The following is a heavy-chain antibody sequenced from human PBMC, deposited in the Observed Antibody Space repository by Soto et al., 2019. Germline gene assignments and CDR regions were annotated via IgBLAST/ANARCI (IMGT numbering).Heavy chain of an antibody. CDR1: GLSISSDIYY. CDR3: AAWIRSWVGGSRDY. D-gene: IGHD5-18*01. J-gene: IGHJ4*02. Sequence: QEQLQESGPGLVKPSETLSLTCTASGLSISSDIYYWGWIRQPPGKGLEWIGNIYHSGRTYYNPCLLSRFTTPTETSQHELSLQLRTVTAADTAGYYCAAWIRSWVGGSRDYWGPGTLVTVSS. CDR2: IYHSGRT. V-gene: IGHV4-39*01.